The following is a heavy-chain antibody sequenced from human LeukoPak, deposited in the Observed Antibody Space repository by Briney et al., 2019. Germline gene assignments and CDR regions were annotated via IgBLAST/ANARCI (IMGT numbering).Heavy chain of an antibody. D-gene: IGHD3-9*01. CDR2: IYYSGRT. CDR1: GDSINSYY. J-gene: IGHJ4*02. V-gene: IGHV4-59*08. CDR3: ARHIDGILTGYYK. Sequence: SETLSLTCTVSGDSINSYYWNWIRQPPGKGLEWIGYIYYSGRTDYNPSLKSRVTISVDTSKNQFSLKLSSVTAADTAMYYCARHIDGILTGYYKWGQGTLVIVSS.